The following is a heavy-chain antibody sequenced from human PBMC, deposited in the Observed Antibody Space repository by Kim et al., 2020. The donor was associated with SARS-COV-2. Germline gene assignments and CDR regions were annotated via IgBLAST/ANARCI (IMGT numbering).Heavy chain of an antibody. Sequence: GGSLRLSCAASGFTFSSYAMHWVRQAPGKGLEWVAVISYDGSNKYYADSVKGRFTISRDNSKNTLYLQMNSLRAEDTAVYYCARGGVVGYYDSSGGTFDYWGQGTLVTVSS. V-gene: IGHV3-30*04. CDR3: ARGGVVGYYDSSGGTFDY. CDR2: ISYDGSNK. CDR1: GFTFSSYA. J-gene: IGHJ4*02. D-gene: IGHD3-22*01.